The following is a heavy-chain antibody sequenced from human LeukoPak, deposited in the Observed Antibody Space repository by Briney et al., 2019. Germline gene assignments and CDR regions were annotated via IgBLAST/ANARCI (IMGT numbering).Heavy chain of an antibody. CDR3: AKDPGYYYDSSGYYSGNTFFDS. Sequence: GASVKVSCKASGYTFTGYYMHWVRQAPGQGLEWMGWINPNSGGTNYAQKFQGSVTMTRDTSISTAYMELSRLRSDDTAVYYCAKDPGYYYDSSGYYSGNTFFDSWGQGTLVTVSS. CDR1: GYTFTGYY. CDR2: INPNSGGT. V-gene: IGHV1-2*02. D-gene: IGHD3-22*01. J-gene: IGHJ4*02.